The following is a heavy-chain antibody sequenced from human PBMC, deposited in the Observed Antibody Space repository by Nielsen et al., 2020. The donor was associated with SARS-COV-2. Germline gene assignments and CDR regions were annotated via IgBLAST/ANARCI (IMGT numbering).Heavy chain of an antibody. CDR3: VRQTHYYYYYGMDV. V-gene: IGHV3-30*04. Sequence: GESLKISCAASGFTFSSYAMHWVRQAPGKGLEWVAVISYDGSNKYYADSVKGRFTISRDNAKNSLYLQMNSLRAEDTALYHCVRQTHYYYYYGMDVWGQGTTVTVSS. J-gene: IGHJ6*02. CDR2: ISYDGSNK. CDR1: GFTFSSYA.